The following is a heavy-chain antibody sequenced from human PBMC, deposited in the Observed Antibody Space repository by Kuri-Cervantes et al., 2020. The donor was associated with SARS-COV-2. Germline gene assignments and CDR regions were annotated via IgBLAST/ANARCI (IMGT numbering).Heavy chain of an antibody. CDR2: MNPNSGNT. V-gene: IGHV1-8*02. Sequence: ASVKVSCKASGYTFTSYGISWVRQAPGQGLEWMGWMNPNSGNTGYAQKFQGRVTMTWNTSISTAYMELSSLRSEDTAVYYCARGEYHFDYWGQGTLVTVSS. CDR3: ARGEYHFDY. D-gene: IGHD6-6*01. J-gene: IGHJ4*02. CDR1: GYTFTSYG.